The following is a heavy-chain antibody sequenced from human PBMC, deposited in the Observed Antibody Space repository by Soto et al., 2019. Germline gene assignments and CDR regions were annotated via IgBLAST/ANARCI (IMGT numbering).Heavy chain of an antibody. CDR1: GFTFSNAW. J-gene: IGHJ6*02. V-gene: IGHV3-15*01. CDR2: IKSKTDGGTT. CDR3: RYYYYYYGMDV. Sequence: GGSLRLSCAASGFTFSNAWMSWVRQAPGKGLEWVGRIKSKTDGGTTDYAAPVKGRFTISRDDSKNTLYLQMNSLKTEDTAVYYCRYYYYYYGMDVWGQGTTVTVSS.